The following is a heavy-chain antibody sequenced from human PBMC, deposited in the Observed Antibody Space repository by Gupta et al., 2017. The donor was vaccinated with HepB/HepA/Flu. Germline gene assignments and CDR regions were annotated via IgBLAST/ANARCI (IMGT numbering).Heavy chain of an antibody. D-gene: IGHD1-1*01. CDR3: AKEALADWNDVDYYYGMDV. J-gene: IGHJ6*02. CDR2: ISYDGSNK. Sequence: QVQLVESGGGVVQPGRSLRLSCAASGFTFSSYGMHWVRQASGKGLEWVAVISYDGSNKYYADSVKGRFTISRDNSKNTLYLQMNSLRAEDTAVYYCAKEALADWNDVDYYYGMDVWGQGTTVTVSS. V-gene: IGHV3-30*18. CDR1: GFTFSSYG.